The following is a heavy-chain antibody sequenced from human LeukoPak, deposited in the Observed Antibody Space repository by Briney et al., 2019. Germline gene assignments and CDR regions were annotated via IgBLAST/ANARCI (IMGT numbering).Heavy chain of an antibody. V-gene: IGHV1-2*02. Sequence: ASVKVSCKASGYTFTGYYIHWVRQAPGQGLVWMGWSNPNSGGTNYAQRFQGRVTMTRDTSLRTVYMELTRLRSDDTAVYYCAVGGVDYYYDYWGQGTRVTVSS. CDR2: SNPNSGGT. CDR1: GYTFTGYY. D-gene: IGHD3-16*01. CDR3: AVGGVDYYYDY. J-gene: IGHJ4*02.